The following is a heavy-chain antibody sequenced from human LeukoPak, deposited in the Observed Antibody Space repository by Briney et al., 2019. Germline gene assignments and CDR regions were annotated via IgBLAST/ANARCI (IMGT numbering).Heavy chain of an antibody. J-gene: IGHJ4*02. CDR2: IYYRGST. V-gene: IGHV4-59*02. CDR3: ARGHGDPLFDY. D-gene: IGHD4-17*01. CDR1: GGSVNNYY. Sequence: PSETLSLTCTVSGGSVNNYYWNWIRQPPGKGLEWLGYIYYRGSTNYNPSLKSRVTISVDTSKNHFSLKLSSVTAADTAVYYCARGHGDPLFDYWGQGTLVTVSS.